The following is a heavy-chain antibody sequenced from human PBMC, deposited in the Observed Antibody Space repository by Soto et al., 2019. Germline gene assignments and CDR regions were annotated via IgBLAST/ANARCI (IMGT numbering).Heavy chain of an antibody. CDR2: ISSSSSYI. CDR3: ARARIAVAVYSGMDV. Sequence: VGSLRLSCAASGFTFSSYSMNWVRQAPGKGLEWVSSISSSSSYIYYADSVKGRFTISRDNAKNSLYLQMNSLRAEDTAVYYCARARIAVAVYSGMDVWGQGTTVTVSS. J-gene: IGHJ6*02. D-gene: IGHD6-19*01. CDR1: GFTFSSYS. V-gene: IGHV3-21*01.